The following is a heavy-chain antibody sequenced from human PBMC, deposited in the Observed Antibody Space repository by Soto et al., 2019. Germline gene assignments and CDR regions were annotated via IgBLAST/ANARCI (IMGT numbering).Heavy chain of an antibody. Sequence: EVQLVESGGDLVQPGGSLRLSCAASGFSVSSKYMSWVRQAPGKGLEWVTFIKSDGTTYYAGSVRAKFTISRDYSENTLFLQMNSLRVEDTAVYYCTRDDVHFNGDRYYGVPMDVCGTGTTVTVSA. CDR3: TRDDVHFNGDRYYGVPMDV. CDR1: GFSVSSKY. J-gene: IGHJ6*04. V-gene: IGHV3-66*01. CDR2: IKSDGTT. D-gene: IGHD2-8*01.